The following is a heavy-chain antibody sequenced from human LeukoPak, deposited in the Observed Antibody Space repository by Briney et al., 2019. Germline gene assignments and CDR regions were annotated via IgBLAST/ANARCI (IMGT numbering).Heavy chain of an antibody. CDR2: ISGSGGTT. V-gene: IGHV3-23*01. J-gene: IGHJ4*02. D-gene: IGHD2-2*01. CDR1: GFTFSSYA. CDR3: AKDCVGILAYCTDTTCSTKSD. Sequence: PGGSLRLSCAASGFTFSSYAMSWVRQAPGQGLEWVSGISGSGGTTYYADSVKGRFTISRDNSKSTLYLQMNSLRAEDTAVYYCAKDCVGILAYCTDTTCSTKSDWGQGTLVTVSS.